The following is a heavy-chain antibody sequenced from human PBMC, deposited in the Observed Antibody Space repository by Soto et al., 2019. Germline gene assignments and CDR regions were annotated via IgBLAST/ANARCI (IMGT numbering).Heavy chain of an antibody. CDR3: ARDWRGAEGFDP. CDR2: IGAYNDDT. CDR1: GYTFSTYG. D-gene: IGHD3-3*01. V-gene: IGHV1-18*01. Sequence: QVQLVQSGAEVKKPGASVKVSCKASGYTFSTYGFSWVRQAPGQGLEWMGWIGAYNDDTKYAQNFQVRVTMTTDTSTTTSYMELRNLRSDDTAVYFCARDWRGAEGFDPWGQGTLVTVSS. J-gene: IGHJ5*02.